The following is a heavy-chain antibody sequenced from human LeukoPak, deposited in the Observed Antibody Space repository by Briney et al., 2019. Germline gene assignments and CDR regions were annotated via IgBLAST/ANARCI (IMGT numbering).Heavy chain of an antibody. J-gene: IGHJ4*02. CDR3: ARTQPPVWFGELLRGDFDY. D-gene: IGHD3-10*01. CDR2: IIPIFGTA. Sequence: SVKVSCKASGGTFSSYAISWVRQAPGQGLEWMGGIIPIFGTANYAQKFQGRVTITADESTSTAYMELSSLRSEDTAVYYCARTQPPVWFGELLRGDFDYWGQGTLVTVSS. CDR1: GGTFSSYA. V-gene: IGHV1-69*13.